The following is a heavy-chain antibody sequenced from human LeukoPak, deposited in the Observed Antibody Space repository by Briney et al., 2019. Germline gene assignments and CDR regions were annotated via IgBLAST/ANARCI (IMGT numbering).Heavy chain of an antibody. V-gene: IGHV3-30*03. D-gene: IGHD2-2*01. CDR2: ISYDGSNK. J-gene: IGHJ6*02. CDR1: GFTFSSYG. CDR3: ARGDCSSSSCSGFYGMDV. Sequence: GGSLRLSCAASGFTFSSYGMHWVRQAPGKGLEWVAVISYDGSNKYYADSVKGRFTISRDNSKNTLYMELNSLRVEDTAVYYCARGDCSSSSCSGFYGMDVWGQGTTVTVSS.